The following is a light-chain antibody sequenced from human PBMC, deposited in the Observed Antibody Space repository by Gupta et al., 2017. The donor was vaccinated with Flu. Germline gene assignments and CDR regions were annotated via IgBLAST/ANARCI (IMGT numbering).Light chain of an antibody. Sequence: EIVLTQSPGTLSLSPGERATLSCRASQSVSSSYLAWYQQKPGQAPRLLIYGASSRATGIPDWFSGSGSGTDFTLTISRLEPEDFAVYYCQQYGSSLVTFGQGTKVEIK. V-gene: IGKV3-20*01. CDR1: QSVSSSY. CDR3: QQYGSSLVT. J-gene: IGKJ1*01. CDR2: GAS.